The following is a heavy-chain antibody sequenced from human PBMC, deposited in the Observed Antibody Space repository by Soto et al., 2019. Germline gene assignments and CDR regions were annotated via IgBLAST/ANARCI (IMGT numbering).Heavy chain of an antibody. CDR2: ISGSGGST. Sequence: HPGGSLRLSCAASGFTFSSYAMSWVRQAPGKGLEWVSAISGSGGSTYYADSVKGRFTISRDNSKNTLYLQMNSLRAEDTAVYYCARTLRPNYYYYGMDVWGQGTTVTVSS. V-gene: IGHV3-23*01. CDR1: GFTFSSYA. J-gene: IGHJ6*02. D-gene: IGHD4-17*01. CDR3: ARTLRPNYYYYGMDV.